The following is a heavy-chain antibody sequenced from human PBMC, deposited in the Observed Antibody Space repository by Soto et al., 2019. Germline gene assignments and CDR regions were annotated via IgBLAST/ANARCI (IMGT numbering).Heavy chain of an antibody. CDR2: IYPGDSDT. CDR1: GYSFISYW. J-gene: IGHJ3*02. D-gene: IGHD6-19*01. V-gene: IGHV5-51*01. Sequence: PGESLKISCKGSGYSFISYWIGWVRQMPGKGLEWMGIIYPGDSDTRYSPSFQGQVTISADKSISTAYLQWSSLKASDTAMFYCASLYRSGWYRAFDRWGQGTKVPVSS. CDR3: ASLYRSGWYRAFDR.